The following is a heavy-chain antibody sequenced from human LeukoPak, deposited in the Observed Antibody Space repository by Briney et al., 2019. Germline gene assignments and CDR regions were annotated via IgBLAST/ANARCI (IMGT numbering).Heavy chain of an antibody. Sequence: GGSLRLSCAASGFTFSSYAMSWVRQAPGKGLEWVSAISGSGGSTYYADSVKGRFTISRDNSKNTLYLQMNSLRAEDTAVYYCAKDDGTMVRGVRSCYFDYWGQGTLVTVSS. J-gene: IGHJ4*02. D-gene: IGHD3-10*01. V-gene: IGHV3-23*01. CDR3: AKDDGTMVRGVRSCYFDY. CDR2: ISGSGGST. CDR1: GFTFSSYA.